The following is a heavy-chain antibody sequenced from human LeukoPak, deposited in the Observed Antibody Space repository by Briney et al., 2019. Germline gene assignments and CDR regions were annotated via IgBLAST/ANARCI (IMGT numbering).Heavy chain of an antibody. CDR1: GYTFTSYD. CDR2: MNPNSGNT. CDR3: ARLIWPNPPHDYYYGMDV. Sequence: GASVKVSCKASGYTFTSYDINWVRQATGQGLEWMGWMNPNSGNTGYAQKFQGRVTMTRNTSISTAYMELSSLRSEDTAVYYCARLIWPNPPHDYYYGMDVWGQGTTVTVSS. J-gene: IGHJ6*02. D-gene: IGHD3-10*01. V-gene: IGHV1-8*01.